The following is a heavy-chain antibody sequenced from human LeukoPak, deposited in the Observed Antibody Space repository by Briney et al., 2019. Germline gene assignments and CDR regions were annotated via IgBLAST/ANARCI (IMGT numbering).Heavy chain of an antibody. V-gene: IGHV3-30*18. D-gene: IGHD3-3*01. CDR2: ISYDGSNK. CDR1: GFTFSSYG. Sequence: GRSLRLSCAASGFTFSSYGMHWVRQAPGKGLEWVAVISYDGSNKYYADSVKGRFTISRDNSKNTLYLQMNSLRAEDTAVYYCAKVLQLRFLEWLLDIWGRGTMVTVSS. J-gene: IGHJ3*02. CDR3: AKVLQLRFLEWLLDI.